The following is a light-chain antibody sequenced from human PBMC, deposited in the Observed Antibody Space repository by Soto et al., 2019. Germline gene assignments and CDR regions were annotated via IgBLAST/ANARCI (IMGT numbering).Light chain of an antibody. Sequence: QSVLTQPASVSGTPGQSITISCTGSNSDVGIYDFVSWYQHHPGRAPKLIVSEVSHRPSGVSNRFSGSRSGNTASLTISGLQSEEEAGYYCMSYTSDDVRYVFGTGTKVTVL. CDR2: EVS. CDR1: NSDVGIYDF. CDR3: MSYTSDDVRYV. J-gene: IGLJ1*01. V-gene: IGLV2-14*01.